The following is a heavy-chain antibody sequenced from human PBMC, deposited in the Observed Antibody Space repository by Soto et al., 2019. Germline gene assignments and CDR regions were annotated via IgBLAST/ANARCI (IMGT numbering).Heavy chain of an antibody. CDR3: ARDQVTDYGDRSGFDY. D-gene: IGHD4-17*01. Sequence: QVQLQESGPGLVKPSQTLSLTCTVSGGSISRGGYYWSWIRQHPGKGLEWIGYIYYSGSTYYNPSLKSRVTISVDTSKNQFSLKLSSVSAADTAVYYCARDQVTDYGDRSGFDYWGQGTLVTVSS. J-gene: IGHJ4*02. V-gene: IGHV4-31*03. CDR1: GGSISRGGYY. CDR2: IYYSGST.